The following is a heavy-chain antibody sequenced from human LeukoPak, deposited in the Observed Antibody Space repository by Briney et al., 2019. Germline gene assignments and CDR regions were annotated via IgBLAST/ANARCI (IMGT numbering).Heavy chain of an antibody. CDR3: AKAAYCGGDCGMDV. J-gene: IGHJ6*02. Sequence: GGSLRLSCAASGFTFSSYGMHWVRQAPGKGLEWVAVIWYDGSNKYYADSVKGRFTISRDNSKNTMYLQMNSLRAEDTAVYYCAKAAYCGGDCGMDVWGQGTTVTVSS. CDR2: IWYDGSNK. CDR1: GFTFSSYG. D-gene: IGHD2-21*01. V-gene: IGHV3-30*02.